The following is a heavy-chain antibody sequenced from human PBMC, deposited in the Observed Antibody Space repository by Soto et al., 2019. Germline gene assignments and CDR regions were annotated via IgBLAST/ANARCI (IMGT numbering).Heavy chain of an antibody. CDR2: VYHSGST. D-gene: IGHD3-10*01. Sequence: PSETLSLTCTVSGDSITSGGYYWIWIRQHRGKGLEWIGYVYHSGSTYYNPSLKSRLTISVDTSKNQFSLKLTSVTAAHTAGYFCARDWITRSNWLDPWGPGTLVTVSS. CDR3: ARDWITRSNWLDP. J-gene: IGHJ5*02. V-gene: IGHV4-31*02. CDR1: GDSITSGGYY.